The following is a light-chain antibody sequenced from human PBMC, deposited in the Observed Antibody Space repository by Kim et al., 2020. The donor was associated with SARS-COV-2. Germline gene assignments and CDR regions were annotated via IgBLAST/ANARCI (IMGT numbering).Light chain of an antibody. CDR2: AAS. Sequence: PGERPTLSCRASQSVSTNSLAWYQHKPGQGPRLLIYAASRRATGIPDRFSGSGSGTDFTLTMSRLEPEDFALYYCQQYCGSATCGQGTKVDIK. J-gene: IGKJ1*01. V-gene: IGKV3-20*01. CDR3: QQYCGSAT. CDR1: QSVSTNS.